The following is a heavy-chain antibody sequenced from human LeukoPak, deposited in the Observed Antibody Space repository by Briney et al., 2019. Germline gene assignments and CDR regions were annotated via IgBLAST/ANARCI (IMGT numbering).Heavy chain of an antibody. CDR3: AKSDCSSTSCYINY. V-gene: IGHV3-23*01. CDR2: ISGSGGST. J-gene: IGHJ4*02. Sequence: GGSLRLSCAASGFTFSDYYMSWIRQAPGKGLEWVSAISGSGGSTYYADSVKGRFTISRDNSKNTLYLQMNSLRAEDTAVYYCAKSDCSSTSCYINYWGQGTLVTVSS. D-gene: IGHD2-2*02. CDR1: GFTFSDYY.